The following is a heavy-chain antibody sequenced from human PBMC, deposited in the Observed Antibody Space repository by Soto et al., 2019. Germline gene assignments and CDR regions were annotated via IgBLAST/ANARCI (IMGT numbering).Heavy chain of an antibody. J-gene: IGHJ4*02. CDR2: ILFDGSNI. V-gene: IGHV3-30*03. CDR3: ATEIIGLLDTGFDY. Sequence: ESGGGVVAPGRSLRLSCAASVFTSSNYGMHWGRQAPGKGLEWVAGILFDGSNINYVDSVKGRFTISRDNSKNTLYLQMNSLRAEDTAVYYCATEIIGLLDTGFDYWGQGTLVTVSS. CDR1: VFTSSNYG. D-gene: IGHD5-18*01.